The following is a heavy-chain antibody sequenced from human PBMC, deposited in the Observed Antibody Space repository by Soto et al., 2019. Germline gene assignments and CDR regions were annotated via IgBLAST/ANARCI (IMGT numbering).Heavy chain of an antibody. CDR3: ARIPLGAVAGQSYFDY. V-gene: IGHV1-69*13. CDR2: IIPIFRIA. Sequence: GASVKVSCKAPGGTFSNNAISWVRQAPGQGLEWMGGIIPIFRIAKYAQKFQGRVTITADESTSTAYMELSSLRSEDTAVYYCARIPLGAVAGQSYFDYWGQGTLVTVSS. J-gene: IGHJ4*02. CDR1: GGTFSNNA. D-gene: IGHD6-19*01.